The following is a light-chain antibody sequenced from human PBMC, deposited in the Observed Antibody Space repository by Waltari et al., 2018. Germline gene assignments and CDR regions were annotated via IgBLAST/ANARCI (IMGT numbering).Light chain of an antibody. V-gene: IGKV3-11*01. CDR1: QSVGHY. Sequence: EIVLTQSQATLSLSPGERATLSCRASQSVGHYLAWHQQKPGQAPRLLIYDASNRATGIPARFSGSGSGTDFTLTISSLEPEDFAVYYCQQRSNWPRYTFGQGTKLEIK. CDR3: QQRSNWPRYT. CDR2: DAS. J-gene: IGKJ2*01.